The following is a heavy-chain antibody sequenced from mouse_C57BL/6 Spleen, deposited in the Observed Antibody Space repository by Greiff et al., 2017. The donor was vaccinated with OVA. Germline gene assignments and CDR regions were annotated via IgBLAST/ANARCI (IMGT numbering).Heavy chain of an antibody. Sequence: EVMLVESEGGLVQPGSSMKLSCTASGFTFSDYYMAWVRQVPEKGLEWVANINYDGSSTYYLDSLKSRFIISRDNAKNILYLQMSSLKSEDTATYYCARSLTVVAPWYFDVWGTGTTVTVSS. D-gene: IGHD1-1*01. CDR3: ARSLTVVAPWYFDV. J-gene: IGHJ1*03. CDR2: INYDGSST. V-gene: IGHV5-16*01. CDR1: GFTFSDYY.